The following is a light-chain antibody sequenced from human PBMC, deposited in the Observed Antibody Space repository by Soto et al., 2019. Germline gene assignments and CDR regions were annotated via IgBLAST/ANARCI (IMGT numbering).Light chain of an antibody. CDR2: GAS. Sequence: EIVLTKSPGTLSLSPGERATLSCRASQSVSSSYLAWYQQKPGQAPRLLIYGASSRATGIPDRSSGSGSGTDFTLTISRLEPEDFAVYYCQQYGSSPSITFGQGTKVDIK. CDR3: QQYGSSPSIT. J-gene: IGKJ1*01. V-gene: IGKV3-20*01. CDR1: QSVSSSY.